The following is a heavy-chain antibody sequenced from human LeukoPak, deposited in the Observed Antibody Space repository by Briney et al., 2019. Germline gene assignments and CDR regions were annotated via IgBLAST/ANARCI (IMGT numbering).Heavy chain of an antibody. CDR1: GFTFSTLS. J-gene: IGHJ4*02. V-gene: IGHV3-64D*06. CDR3: VNQISGWVY. D-gene: IGHD6-19*01. Sequence: GGSLRLSCSASGFTFSTLSMHWVRQAPGKGLECVSGSSSNGGSTYYADSVKGRFTISRDNSKNTLYLQMSSLRPEDTAVYYRVNQISGWVYWGQGTLVTVSS. CDR2: SSSNGGST.